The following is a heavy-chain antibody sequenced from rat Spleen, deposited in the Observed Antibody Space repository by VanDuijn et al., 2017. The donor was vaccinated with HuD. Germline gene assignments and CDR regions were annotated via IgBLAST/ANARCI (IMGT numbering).Heavy chain of an antibody. CDR1: GFTFSDYA. D-gene: IGHD1-2*01. Sequence: EVQLVESGGGLVQPGRSLKLSCAASGFTFSDYAMAWVRQAPKKGLEWVATINYDGTSTHYRDSVKGRYTISRDNTKSTLYLQMNSLRSEDTATYYCARDYSSSPFDYWGQGVMVTVSS. V-gene: IGHV5-17*01. CDR2: INYDGTST. CDR3: ARDYSSSPFDY. J-gene: IGHJ2*01.